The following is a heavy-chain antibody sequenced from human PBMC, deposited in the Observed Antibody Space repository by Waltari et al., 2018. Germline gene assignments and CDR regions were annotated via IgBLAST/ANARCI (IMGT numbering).Heavy chain of an antibody. D-gene: IGHD6-13*01. V-gene: IGHV2-70*04. Sequence: QVTLKESGPALVKPTQTLTLTCTFSGFSLSTSGMRVSWIRQPPGKALEWLARIDWDDDKFYSTSLKTRLTISKNTSKNQVVLTMTNMDPVDTATYYCARIWQQLAFDYWGQGTLVTVSS. J-gene: IGHJ4*02. CDR3: ARIWQQLAFDY. CDR1: GFSLSTSGMR. CDR2: IDWDDDK.